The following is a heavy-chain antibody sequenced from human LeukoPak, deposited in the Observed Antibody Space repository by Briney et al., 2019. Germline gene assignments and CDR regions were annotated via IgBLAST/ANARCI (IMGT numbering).Heavy chain of an antibody. J-gene: IGHJ5*02. CDR1: GGSISSGGYS. CDR3: ARVISGGSYYPSRAPWFDP. CDR2: IYHSGST. V-gene: IGHV4-30-2*01. Sequence: SETLSLTCAVSGGSISSGGYSWSWIRQPPGKGLEWIGYIYHSGSTYYNPSLKSRVTISVDRSKNQFSLKLSSVTAADTAVYYCARVISGGSYYPSRAPWFDPWGQGTLVTVSS. D-gene: IGHD1-26*01.